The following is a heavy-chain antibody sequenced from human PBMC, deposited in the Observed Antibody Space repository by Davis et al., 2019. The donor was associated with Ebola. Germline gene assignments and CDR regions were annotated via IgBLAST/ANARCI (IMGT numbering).Heavy chain of an antibody. CDR3: ARGRISGWRRLDY. D-gene: IGHD6-19*01. J-gene: IGHJ6*04. CDR1: GGSISSSSYY. V-gene: IGHV4-39*02. Sequence: MPSETLSLTCTVSGGSISSSSYYWGWIRQPPGKGLGWIGEINHSGSINYNPSLKTRVTISLDTSKNHFSLKLNSVTAADTAVYYCARGRISGWRRLDYWGTGTTVIVSS. CDR2: INHSGSI.